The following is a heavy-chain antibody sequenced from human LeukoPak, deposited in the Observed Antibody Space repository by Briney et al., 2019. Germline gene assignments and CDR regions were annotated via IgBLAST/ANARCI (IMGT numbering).Heavy chain of an antibody. Sequence: EASVKVSCKASGGTFSSYAISWVRQAPGQGLEWMGGIIPIFGTANYAQKFQGRVTISTDESTSTAYMELSSLTFEDTAVYYCASGKAGQLDRTLDYWGQGTQVIVSS. CDR1: GGTFSSYA. V-gene: IGHV1-69*05. J-gene: IGHJ4*02. CDR3: ASGKAGQLDRTLDY. CDR2: IIPIFGTA. D-gene: IGHD1-1*01.